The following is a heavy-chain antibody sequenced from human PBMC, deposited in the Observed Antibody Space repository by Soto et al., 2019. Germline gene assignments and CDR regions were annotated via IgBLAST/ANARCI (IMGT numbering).Heavy chain of an antibody. CDR1: GFTFSSYE. CDR3: AREVWGYCGGDCYPYAFDI. Sequence: EVQLVESGGGLVQPGGSLRLSCAASGFTFSSYEMNWVRQAPGKGLEWVSYISSSGSTIYYADSVKGRFTISRDNAKNSLYLQMNSLRAEDTAVYYCAREVWGYCGGDCYPYAFDIWGQGTMVTVSS. CDR2: ISSSGSTI. J-gene: IGHJ3*02. V-gene: IGHV3-48*03. D-gene: IGHD2-21*02.